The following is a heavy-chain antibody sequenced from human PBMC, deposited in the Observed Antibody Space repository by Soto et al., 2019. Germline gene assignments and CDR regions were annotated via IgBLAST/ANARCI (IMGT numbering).Heavy chain of an antibody. CDR2: IRSKAYGGTT. CDR1: GFTFGDYA. Sequence: GGSLRLSCTASGFTFGDYAMSWFRQAPGKGLEWVGFIRSKAYGGTTEYAASVKGRFTISRDDSKSIAYLQMNSLKTEDTAVYYCTSGPARLTSIAARIWGQGTLVTVSS. J-gene: IGHJ4*02. V-gene: IGHV3-49*03. D-gene: IGHD6-6*01. CDR3: TSGPARLTSIAARI.